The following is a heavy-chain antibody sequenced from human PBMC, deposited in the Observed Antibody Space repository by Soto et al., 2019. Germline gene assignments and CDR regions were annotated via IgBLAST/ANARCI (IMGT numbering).Heavy chain of an antibody. V-gene: IGHV3-33*01. Sequence: GGFLRLSCTASGFNFNVVGMQWVRQSPDKGLEWVATIWANGNNKYYADFVKGRFTISRDNSKNTQSLQMNNLRAEDTAVYYCARDGVGATTYFGYLDYWGQGTLVTVS. J-gene: IGHJ4*02. CDR3: ARDGVGATTYFGYLDY. CDR2: IWANGNNK. CDR1: GFNFNVVG. D-gene: IGHD1-26*01.